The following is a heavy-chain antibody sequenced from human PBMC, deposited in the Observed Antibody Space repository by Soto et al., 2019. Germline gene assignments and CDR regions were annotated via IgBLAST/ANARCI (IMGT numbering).Heavy chain of an antibody. CDR1: SGSISSYY. Sequence: SQPLPVTCTVSSGSISSYYWSWIRQPPGKGLESIGYIYYSGSTNYNPSLKSRVTISVDTSKNQFSLKLSSVTAADTAVYYCARAHYDSLVWFDPWGQGTLVTVSS. J-gene: IGHJ5*02. V-gene: IGHV4-59*01. CDR3: ARAHYDSLVWFDP. CDR2: IYYSGST. D-gene: IGHD3-3*01.